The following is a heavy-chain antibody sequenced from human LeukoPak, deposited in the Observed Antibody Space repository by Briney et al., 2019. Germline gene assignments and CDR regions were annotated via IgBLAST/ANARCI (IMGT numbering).Heavy chain of an antibody. D-gene: IGHD3-10*01. CDR3: ARAMVRGVIPY. V-gene: IGHV3-30*03. Sequence: GGSLRLSCAASGFTFSGYSMNWVRQAPGKGLEWLAVISNDGTIQYYADSVKGRFTISRDNSRNIMNLQTDSLRPEDTALYYCARAMVRGVIPYWGQGTLVTVSS. CDR1: GFTFSGYS. J-gene: IGHJ4*02. CDR2: ISNDGTIQ.